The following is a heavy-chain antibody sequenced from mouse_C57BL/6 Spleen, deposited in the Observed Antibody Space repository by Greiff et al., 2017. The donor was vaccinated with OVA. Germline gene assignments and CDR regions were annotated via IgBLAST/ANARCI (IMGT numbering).Heavy chain of an antibody. CDR2: INPSSGYT. CDR3: ARSSYGSSYEDYFDY. Sequence: VQLQQSGAELARPGASVKMSCKASGYTFTSYTMHWVKQRPGQGLEWIGYINPSSGYTKYNQKFKDKATLTADKSSSTAYMQLSSLTSEDSAVYYCARSSYGSSYEDYFDYWGRGTTLTVSS. V-gene: IGHV1-4*01. D-gene: IGHD1-1*01. CDR1: GYTFTSYT. J-gene: IGHJ2*01.